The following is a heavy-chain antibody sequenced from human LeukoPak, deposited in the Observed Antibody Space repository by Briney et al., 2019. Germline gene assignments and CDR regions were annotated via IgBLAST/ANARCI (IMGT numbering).Heavy chain of an antibody. CDR3: GRGGYCSGGTCYRFNAFDI. CDR2: ISSSSSYI. Sequence: GGSLRLSCAASGFTFSSYSMNWVRQAPGKGLEWVSSISSSSSYIYYADSVKGRFTISTDNAKNSLYLQMNSLRAEDTAVYYCGRGGYCSGGTCYRFNAFDIWGQGTTVTVSS. D-gene: IGHD2-15*01. V-gene: IGHV3-21*01. J-gene: IGHJ3*02. CDR1: GFTFSSYS.